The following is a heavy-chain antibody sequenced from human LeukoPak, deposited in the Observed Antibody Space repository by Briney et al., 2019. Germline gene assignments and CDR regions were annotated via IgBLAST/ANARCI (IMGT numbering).Heavy chain of an antibody. V-gene: IGHV3-21*01. D-gene: IGHD3-22*01. CDR3: ARPGYDSSGYLDY. J-gene: IGHJ4*02. CDR2: ISSSSSYI. CDR1: GFTFSSYS. Sequence: GGSLRLSCAASGFTFSSYSMNWVRQAPGKGLEWVSSISSSSSYIYYADSVKGRFTISRDNAKNSLYLQMNSLRAEDTAVYYCARPGYDSSGYLDYWGQGTLVTVSS.